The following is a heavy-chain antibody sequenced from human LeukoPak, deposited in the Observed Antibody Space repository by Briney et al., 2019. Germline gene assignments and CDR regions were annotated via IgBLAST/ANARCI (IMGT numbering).Heavy chain of an antibody. CDR3: ARLRGAIRDYYYYYMDV. V-gene: IGHV5-51*01. Sequence: GESLKISCKGSGYSFTSYWIGWVRQMPGKGQEWMGIIYPGDSDTSYNPSFQGQSTTSADKSISTSYLQWRSMKASDAAMYYCARLRGAIRDYYYYYMDVWGKGTTVTVSS. CDR1: GYSFTSYW. J-gene: IGHJ6*03. D-gene: IGHD5-12*01. CDR2: IYPGDSDT.